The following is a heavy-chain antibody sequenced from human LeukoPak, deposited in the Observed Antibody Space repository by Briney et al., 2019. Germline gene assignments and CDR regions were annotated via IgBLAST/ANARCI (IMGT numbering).Heavy chain of an antibody. V-gene: IGHV3-23*01. D-gene: IGHD3-10*01. CDR3: AKGTYASGPYYFDY. CDR1: GFTYSRYA. CDR2: ISGSADRT. Sequence: GGSLRLSCAASGFTYSRYAMTWLRQAPGKGLEWVSAISGSADRTYYADSVKGRSTISRDNSRNTVYLQMNSLRVEDTAEYYGAKGTYASGPYYFDYWGQGTLVTVSS. J-gene: IGHJ4*02.